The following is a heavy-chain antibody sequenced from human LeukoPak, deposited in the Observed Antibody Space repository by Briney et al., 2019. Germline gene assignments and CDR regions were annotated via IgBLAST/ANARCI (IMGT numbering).Heavy chain of an antibody. CDR1: GFTFSNYS. CDR3: ARAKRNGFDI. J-gene: IGHJ3*02. V-gene: IGHV3-48*01. Sequence: GGSLRLSCEASGFTFSNYSMNWVRQAPGKGLEWVSYIRSSSTTIYYADSVKGRFTISRDNAKNSLYLQMNSLRAEDTAVYYCARAKRNGFDIWGQGTMVTVSS. CDR2: IRSSSTTI.